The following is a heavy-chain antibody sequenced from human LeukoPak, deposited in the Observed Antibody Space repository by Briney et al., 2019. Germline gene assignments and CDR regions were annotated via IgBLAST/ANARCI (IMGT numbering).Heavy chain of an antibody. CDR1: GFTFSNYS. CDR3: ARAKRNGFDI. J-gene: IGHJ3*02. V-gene: IGHV3-48*01. Sequence: GGSLRLSCEASGFTFSNYSMNWVRQAPGKGLEWVSYIRSSSTTIYYADSVKGRFTISRDNAKNSLYLQMNSLRAEDTAVYYCARAKRNGFDIWGQGTMVTVSS. CDR2: IRSSSTTI.